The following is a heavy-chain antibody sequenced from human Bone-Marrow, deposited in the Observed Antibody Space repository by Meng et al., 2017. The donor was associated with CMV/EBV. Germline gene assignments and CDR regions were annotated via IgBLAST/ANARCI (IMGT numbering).Heavy chain of an antibody. D-gene: IGHD3-22*01. Sequence: GGSLRLSCAASRFTFSTYAMHWVRQAPGKGLEWVALISYDGYNKDYAHSVKGRFTISRDNSKNTLYLQMNGLREEDTAVYYCARDLPISRDRHDSCGRDYWGQGELVNVAS. V-gene: IGHV3-30-3*01. CDR1: RFTFSTYA. J-gene: IGHJ4*02. CDR3: ARDLPISRDRHDSCGRDY. CDR2: ISYDGYNK.